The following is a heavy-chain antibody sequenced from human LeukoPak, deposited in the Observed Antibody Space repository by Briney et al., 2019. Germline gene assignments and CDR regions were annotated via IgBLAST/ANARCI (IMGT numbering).Heavy chain of an antibody. CDR2: ISAYNGNT. V-gene: IGHV1-18*01. CDR1: GYTFTVYG. J-gene: IGHJ3*02. CDR3: ATGYYCSSTSCYRDI. D-gene: IGHD2-2*02. Sequence: GASVKVSCKASGYTFTVYGISWVRQAPGQGLEWMGWISAYNGNTNYAQKLQGRVTMTTDTSTSTAYMELRSLRSDDTAVYYCATGYYCSSTSCYRDIWGQGTMVTVSS.